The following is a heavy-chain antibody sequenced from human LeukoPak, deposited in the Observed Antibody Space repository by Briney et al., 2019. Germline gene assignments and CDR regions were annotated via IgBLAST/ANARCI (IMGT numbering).Heavy chain of an antibody. CDR1: GFTFSSYW. V-gene: IGHV3-7*03. Sequence: GGSLRLFCAASGFTFSSYWMGWVRQPPGKGLEWVANIKQDGTEKYYVDSVKGRFTIARDNAKNSLYLQMNSLRAEDTAVFYCARMIMGAVDYWGQGTLVTVSS. CDR3: ARMIMGAVDY. J-gene: IGHJ4*02. CDR2: IKQDGTEK. D-gene: IGHD1-26*01.